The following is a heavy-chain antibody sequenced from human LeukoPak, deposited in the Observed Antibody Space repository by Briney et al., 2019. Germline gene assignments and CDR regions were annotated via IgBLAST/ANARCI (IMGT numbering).Heavy chain of an antibody. D-gene: IGHD3-10*01. CDR1: GGSLSSGGYS. Sequence: PSETLSLTCAVSGGSLSSGGYSWSWIRPPPGKGLEWIGYIYHSGSTYYNPSLKSRVTISVDRSKNQFSLKLSSVTAADTAVYYCARGLHYGSGSYSWFDPWGQGTLVTVSS. CDR3: ARGLHYGSGSYSWFDP. CDR2: IYHSGST. J-gene: IGHJ5*02. V-gene: IGHV4-30-2*01.